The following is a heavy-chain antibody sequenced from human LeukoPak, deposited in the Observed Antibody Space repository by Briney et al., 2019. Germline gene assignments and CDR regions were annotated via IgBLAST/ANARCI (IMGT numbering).Heavy chain of an antibody. CDR2: IFYSGST. CDR3: ARGGTNRALDY. Sequence: SETLSLTCTVSGGSISSYYWSWIRQPPGKGLEWIGYIFYSGSTNYNPSLKSRVTISVDTSKNQFSLKLASVTAADTAVYYCARGGTNRALDYWGQGTLVTVSS. J-gene: IGHJ4*02. CDR1: GGSISSYY. D-gene: IGHD1-14*01. V-gene: IGHV4-59*01.